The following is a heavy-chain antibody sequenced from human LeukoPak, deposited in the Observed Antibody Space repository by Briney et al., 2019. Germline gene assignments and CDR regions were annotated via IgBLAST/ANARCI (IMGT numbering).Heavy chain of an antibody. V-gene: IGHV1-69*04. J-gene: IGHJ4*02. D-gene: IGHD3-22*01. Sequence: PEASVKVSCKASGGTFSSYAISGVRQAPGQGLEWMGRIIPILGIANYAQKFQGRVTITADKSTSTAYMELSSLRSEDTAVYYCAWYYYDSSGYYGHLDYWGQGTLVTVSS. CDR2: IIPILGIA. CDR3: AWYYYDSSGYYGHLDY. CDR1: GGTFSSYA.